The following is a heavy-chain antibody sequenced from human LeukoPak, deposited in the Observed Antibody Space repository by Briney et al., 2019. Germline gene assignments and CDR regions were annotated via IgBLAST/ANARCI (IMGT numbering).Heavy chain of an antibody. V-gene: IGHV3-7*01. CDR1: GFTFSNYW. J-gene: IGHJ4*02. Sequence: GGSLRLSCAASGFTFSNYWMGWVRQAPGKGLEWVANIKQDGSEKRYVDPVKGRFTISRDNAKNSLYLQTNSLRAEDTGVYYCVRAPATNEWRCMDYWGQGTLVTVSS. CDR3: VRAPATNEWRCMDY. CDR2: IKQDGSEK. D-gene: IGHD2-8*02.